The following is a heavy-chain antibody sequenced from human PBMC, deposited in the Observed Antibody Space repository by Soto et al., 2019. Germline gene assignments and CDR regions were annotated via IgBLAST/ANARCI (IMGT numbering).Heavy chain of an antibody. J-gene: IGHJ4*02. CDR3: ARHKNDVLIVYSDLDY. CDR1: GYSFSSYW. CDR2: IYPSDSDS. V-gene: IGHV5-51*01. Sequence: LKISCTASGYSFSSYWIGWVRQMPGKGLEWMGIIYPSDSDSRYSPSFQGQVTISADKSISTAYLQWNSLKASDTAMYYCARHKNDVLIVYSDLDYWGQGTMGTVSS. D-gene: IGHD3-9*01.